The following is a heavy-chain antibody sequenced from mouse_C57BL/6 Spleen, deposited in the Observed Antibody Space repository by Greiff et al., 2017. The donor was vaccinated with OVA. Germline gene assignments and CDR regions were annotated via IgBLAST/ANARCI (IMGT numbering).Heavy chain of an antibody. CDR2: LSSGSSNI. CDR3: ARDSGFAY. CDR1: GFNFSDYG. Sequence: VQLVESGGGLVKPGGSLKLSCAASGFNFSDYGMHWVRQAPEKGLAWVAYLSSGSSNIYYADTVKGRFTISRDNAKNTLFLQMTSLRSEDTAMYYCARDSGFAYWGQGTLVTVSA. V-gene: IGHV5-17*01. J-gene: IGHJ3*01.